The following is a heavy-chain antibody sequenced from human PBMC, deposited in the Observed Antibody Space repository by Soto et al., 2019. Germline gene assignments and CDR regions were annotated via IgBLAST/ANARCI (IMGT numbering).Heavy chain of an antibody. V-gene: IGHV3-30*05. Sequence: GGSLRLSCAASGSSFSSYGMHWVRQAPGKGLEWVAVISYDGSNKYYADSVKGRFTISRDNSKNTLYLQMNSLRAEDTAVYYCAKGGPYNYYGSGSYLAYWGQGTLVTVSS. D-gene: IGHD3-10*01. J-gene: IGHJ4*02. CDR1: GSSFSSYG. CDR2: ISYDGSNK. CDR3: AKGGPYNYYGSGSYLAY.